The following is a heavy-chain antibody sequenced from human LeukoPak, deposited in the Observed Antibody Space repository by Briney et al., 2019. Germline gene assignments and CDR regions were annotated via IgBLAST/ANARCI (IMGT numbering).Heavy chain of an antibody. CDR2: IKKDGSEK. Sequence: GGSLRLSCAASGFTFSNYWMTWVRQAREKGLEWVANIKKDGSEKYYVDSVKGRFAISRDNAKNSLFLQMNSLRAEDTAVYYCVRDVSDENDSASRIHLDSWGQGTLVSVSS. D-gene: IGHD2-15*01. CDR1: GFTFSNYW. J-gene: IGHJ4*02. V-gene: IGHV3-7*01. CDR3: VRDVSDENDSASRIHLDS.